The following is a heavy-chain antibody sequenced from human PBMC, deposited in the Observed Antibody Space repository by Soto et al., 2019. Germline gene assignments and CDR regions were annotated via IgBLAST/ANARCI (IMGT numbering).Heavy chain of an antibody. CDR2: ISGYNGNT. CDR1: GCTFRSYG. Sequence: ASVKVSCKASGCTFRSYGISWVRQAPGQGLEWMGWISGYNGNTHYSQKFQGKVTMTTDTSTSTAYMELRNLRSDDTAVYYCAKADSNYAGRFSYYYMDVWGTGTMVTVSS. V-gene: IGHV1-18*01. J-gene: IGHJ6*03. CDR3: AKADSNYAGRFSYYYMDV. D-gene: IGHD4-4*01.